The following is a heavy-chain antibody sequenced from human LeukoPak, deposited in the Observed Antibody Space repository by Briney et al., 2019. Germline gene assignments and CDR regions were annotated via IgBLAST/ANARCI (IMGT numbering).Heavy chain of an antibody. CDR3: ARGVIAAGGNDFDY. CDR1: GVSISSSNSY. J-gene: IGHJ4*02. CDR2: IYYSGNT. Sequence: PSETLSLTCTVSGVSISSSNSYWGWIRQPPGKGLEWIGSIYYSGNTYYNASLKSQVSISIDTSKNQFSLRLTSVTAADTAVYYCARGVIAAGGNDFDYWGQGTLVTVSS. V-gene: IGHV4-39*07. D-gene: IGHD6-13*01.